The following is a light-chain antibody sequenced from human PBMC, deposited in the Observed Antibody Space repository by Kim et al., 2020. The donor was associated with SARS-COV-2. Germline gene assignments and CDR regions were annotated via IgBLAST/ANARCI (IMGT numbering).Light chain of an antibody. CDR1: GSVVGGYSY. J-gene: IGLJ1*01. Sequence: GQSITISGTGTGSVVGGYSYVSWYQQHPGKAPKPMIYDVSNRPSGVSNRFSGSRSGNTASLTISGLQAEDEADYYCSSYTSSSTNVFGTGTKVTVL. V-gene: IGLV2-14*03. CDR3: SSYTSSSTNV. CDR2: DVS.